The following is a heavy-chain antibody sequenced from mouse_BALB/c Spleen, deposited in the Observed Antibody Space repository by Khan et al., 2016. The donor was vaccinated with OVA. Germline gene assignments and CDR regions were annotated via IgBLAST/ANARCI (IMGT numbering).Heavy chain of an antibody. CDR1: GFDFSRYW. V-gene: IGHV4-1*02. J-gene: IGHJ1*01. D-gene: IGHD2-2*01. CDR3: ARLGYYWYFND. CDR2: INPDSSTI. Sequence: EVQLQESGGGLVQPGGSLKLSCAASGFDFSRYWMSWVRQAPGKGLEWIGEINPDSSTINYTPSLKDKFIISRDNAKNTLYLQMSKLRSEDTAVYYCARLGYYWYFNDWGAGTTVTVSS.